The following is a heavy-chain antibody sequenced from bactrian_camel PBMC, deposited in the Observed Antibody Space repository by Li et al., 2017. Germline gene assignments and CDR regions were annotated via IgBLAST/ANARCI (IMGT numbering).Heavy chain of an antibody. V-gene: IGHV3S67*01. J-gene: IGHJ4*01. Sequence: DVQLVESGGGLVQPGGSLRLSCAASVFTFKNYDMSWVRQAPGKEREGVAAIDSDRRTSYADSVKGRFTISIDNTKNTLYLQMNSLRTGDTAVYYCAIGLFADFGLGLGTQVTVS. CDR2: IDSDRRT. D-gene: IGHD5*01. CDR1: VFTFKNYD.